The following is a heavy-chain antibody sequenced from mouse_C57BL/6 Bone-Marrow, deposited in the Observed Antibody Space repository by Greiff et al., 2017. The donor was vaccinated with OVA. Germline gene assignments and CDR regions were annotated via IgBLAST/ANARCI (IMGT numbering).Heavy chain of an antibody. CDR3: ARVHYGSSYVAY. Sequence: QVQLQQPGAELVRPGTSVKLSCKASGYTFTSYWMHWVKQRPGQGLEWIGVIDPSDSYTNYNQKFKGKATLTVDTSSSTAYMQLSSLTSEDSAVYYCARVHYGSSYVAYWGQGTLVTVSA. D-gene: IGHD1-1*01. CDR2: IDPSDSYT. V-gene: IGHV1-59*01. J-gene: IGHJ3*01. CDR1: GYTFTSYW.